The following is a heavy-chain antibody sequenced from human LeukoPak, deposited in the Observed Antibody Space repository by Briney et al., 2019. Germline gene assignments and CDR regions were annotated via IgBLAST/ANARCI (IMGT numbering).Heavy chain of an antibody. CDR2: INPSGGST. CDR3: ARDSGGSGSYYNGYYYYGMDV. J-gene: IGHJ6*02. Sequence: ASVKVSCKASGYTFTSYYMHWVRQAPGQGLEWMGIINPSGGSTSYAQKFQGRVTMTRDTSTSTVYMELSSLRSEDTAVYYCARDSGGSGSYYNGYYYYGMDVWGQGTTVTVSS. D-gene: IGHD3-10*01. CDR1: GYTFTSYY. V-gene: IGHV1-46*01.